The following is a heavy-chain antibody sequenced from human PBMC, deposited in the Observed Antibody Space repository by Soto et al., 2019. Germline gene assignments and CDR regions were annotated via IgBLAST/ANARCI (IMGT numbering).Heavy chain of an antibody. V-gene: IGHV4-59*08. D-gene: IGHD2-2*01. Sequence: PSETLSLTCTVSGGSISSYYWSWIRQPPGKGLEWIGYIYYSGSTNYNPSLKSRVTISVDTSKNQFSLKLSSVTAADTAVNYCAGTRYCSSTSCYENNWFDPWGQGTLVTVSS. CDR1: GGSISSYY. CDR2: IYYSGST. J-gene: IGHJ5*02. CDR3: AGTRYCSSTSCYENNWFDP.